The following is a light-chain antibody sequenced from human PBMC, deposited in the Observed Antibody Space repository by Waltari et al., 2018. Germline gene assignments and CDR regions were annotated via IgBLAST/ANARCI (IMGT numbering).Light chain of an antibody. CDR1: SGINVADRK. CDR2: VRSDLDN. J-gene: IGLJ2*01. Sequence: QAVLTQPSSLSASPGASARLTCTLHSGINVADRKIYWYQQKPGKPPQYLLRVRSDLDNQQALGLPSRFSGSKDASANAGILLISGLQSEDEADYYCMIWNSGTSVFGGGTTLTVL. CDR3: MIWNSGTSV. V-gene: IGLV5-45*03.